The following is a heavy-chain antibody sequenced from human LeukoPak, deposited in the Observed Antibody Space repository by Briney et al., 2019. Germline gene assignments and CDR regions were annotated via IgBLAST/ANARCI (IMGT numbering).Heavy chain of an antibody. D-gene: IGHD6-13*01. Sequence: GGSLRLSCAASGFTFSSYWMSWVRQAPGKGLEWVSAISGSGGSTYYADSVKGRFTISRDNSKNTLYLQMNSLRAEDTAVYYCATFSPYSSSWYGFFDYWGQGTLVTVSS. V-gene: IGHV3-23*01. CDR3: ATFSPYSSSWYGFFDY. CDR2: ISGSGGST. J-gene: IGHJ4*02. CDR1: GFTFSSYW.